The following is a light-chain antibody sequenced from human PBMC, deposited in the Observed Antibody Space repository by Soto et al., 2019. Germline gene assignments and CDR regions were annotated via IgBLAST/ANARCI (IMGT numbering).Light chain of an antibody. Sequence: QLVLTQSPSASASLGASVKLTCTLSSGHSSYRIAWHQQQPEKGPRYLMRVNSDGSHSKGDGIPDRFSGSGSGAERYLTISSLQSEDEADYYCQAWGTGIHWVFGGGTKVTVL. CDR2: VNSDGSH. CDR1: SGHSSYR. V-gene: IGLV4-69*01. J-gene: IGLJ3*02. CDR3: QAWGTGIHWV.